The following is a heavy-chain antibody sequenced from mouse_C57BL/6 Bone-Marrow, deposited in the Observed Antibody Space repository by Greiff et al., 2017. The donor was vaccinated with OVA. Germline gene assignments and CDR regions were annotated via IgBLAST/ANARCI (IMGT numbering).Heavy chain of an antibody. CDR3: ARHDYYGSSYDAMDY. Sequence: EVKLMESGGGLVQPGGSLKLSCAASGFTFSDYYMYWVRQTPEKRLEWVAYISNGGGSTYYPDTVKGRFTISRDNAKNTLYLQISRLKSEDTAMYYCARHDYYGSSYDAMDYWGQGTSVTVSS. J-gene: IGHJ4*01. CDR2: ISNGGGST. D-gene: IGHD1-1*01. V-gene: IGHV5-12*01. CDR1: GFTFSDYY.